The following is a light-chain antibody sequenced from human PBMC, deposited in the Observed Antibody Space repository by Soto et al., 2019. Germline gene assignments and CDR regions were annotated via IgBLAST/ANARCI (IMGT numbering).Light chain of an antibody. Sequence: DVVMTQSPHSLPVTLGQPASISCRSSQSLVYSDGNTYLNWFQQRPGQSPRRLIYEVSNRDSGVPDRFSGSGSGTDFTLKISRVEAEDVGVYYCMQGTHWPPWTFGQGTKVEIK. CDR3: MQGTHWPPWT. V-gene: IGKV2-30*01. CDR1: QSLVYSDGNTY. CDR2: EVS. J-gene: IGKJ1*01.